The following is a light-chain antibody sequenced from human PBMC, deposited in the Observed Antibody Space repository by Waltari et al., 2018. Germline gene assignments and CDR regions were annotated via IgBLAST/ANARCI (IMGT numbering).Light chain of an antibody. CDR3: CSSAGGTTWV. V-gene: IGLV2-23*02. Sequence: QSALTQPASVSGSPGQSITISCTGTGNNVGGYNLVSWYQQLPGKALTLMIYEFNKGPSGVYSRCAGYKSGNTASLTISGRLAEDEADYYCCSSAGGTTWVFGGGTKLAVL. CDR1: GNNVGGYNL. CDR2: EFN. J-gene: IGLJ2*01.